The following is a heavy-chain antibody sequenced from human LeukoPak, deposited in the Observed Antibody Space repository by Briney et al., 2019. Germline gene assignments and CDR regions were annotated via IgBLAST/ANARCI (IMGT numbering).Heavy chain of an antibody. J-gene: IGHJ4*02. CDR2: TYYRSKWYN. CDR1: GDSVSSNSAA. D-gene: IGHD6-19*01. CDR3: ARDAGSGWSSFDY. Sequence: SQTLSLTCAISGDSVSSNSAAWNWIRQSPSRGLEWLGRTYYRSKWYNDYAVSMKSRITLNPDTSKDQFSLQLNSVTPEDTAVYYCARDAGSGWSSFDYWGQGTPVTVSS. V-gene: IGHV6-1*01.